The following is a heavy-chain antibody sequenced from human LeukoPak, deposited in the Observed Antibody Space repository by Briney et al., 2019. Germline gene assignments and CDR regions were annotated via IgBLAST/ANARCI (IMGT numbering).Heavy chain of an antibody. V-gene: IGHV1-2*02. D-gene: IGHD3-22*01. Sequence: ASVKVSCKASGYTFTGYYMHWVRQAPGQGLEWMGWINPNSGGTNYAQKFQGRVTMTRDTSISTAYVELSRLRSDDTAVCYCARAYYYDSSGYFDYWGQGTLVTVSS. CDR3: ARAYYYDSSGYFDY. CDR2: INPNSGGT. CDR1: GYTFTGYY. J-gene: IGHJ4*02.